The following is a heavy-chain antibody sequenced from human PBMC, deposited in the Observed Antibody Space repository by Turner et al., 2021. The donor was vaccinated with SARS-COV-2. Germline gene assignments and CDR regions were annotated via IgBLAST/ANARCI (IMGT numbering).Heavy chain of an antibody. D-gene: IGHD1-26*01. CDR3: AGEVVVLTTTHYGMDV. V-gene: IGHV4-39*01. J-gene: IGHJ6*02. CDR1: GGSISSSDYY. CDR2: ISYSGST. Sequence: QLQLQESGPGLVKPSETLSLTCTVSGGSISSSDYYWGWIRQPPGKGLEWMGSISYSGSTYYNPSLKSRVTISVDTSKNQFSLKLSSVTAADTAVYYCAGEVVVLTTTHYGMDVWGQGTTVTVSS.